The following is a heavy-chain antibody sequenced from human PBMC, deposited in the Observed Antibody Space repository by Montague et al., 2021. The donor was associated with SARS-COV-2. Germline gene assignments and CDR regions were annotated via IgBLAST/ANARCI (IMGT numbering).Heavy chain of an antibody. V-gene: IGHV4-39*02. CDR2: IYDSGST. CDR1: GGSISSSNYY. CDR3: ARRGRKLLPVATTIGGFDI. J-gene: IGHJ3*02. D-gene: IGHD5-12*01. Sequence: SETLYLTCNVSGGSISSSNYYWDWIRQPPGKGLEWIGSIYDSGSTYYNPSLKSRVTISVDTSKNHFSLKLSSVTAADTAVYYCARRGRKLLPVATTIGGFDIWGQGTMVTVSS.